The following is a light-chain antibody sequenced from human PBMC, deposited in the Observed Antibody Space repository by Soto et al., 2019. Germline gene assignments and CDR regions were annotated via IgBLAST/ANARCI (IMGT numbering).Light chain of an antibody. CDR1: HDIRND. J-gene: IGKJ3*01. V-gene: IGKV1-6*01. Sequence: AIQMTQSPASLSASVGDRVTITCRASHDIRNDLAWYQQKPGKAPTLLIYATSTLQSGVPSRFSGSGSGTDFTLTISSLQPEDFATYYCLQDHSYLTCGPGTKVDFK. CDR3: LQDHSYLT. CDR2: ATS.